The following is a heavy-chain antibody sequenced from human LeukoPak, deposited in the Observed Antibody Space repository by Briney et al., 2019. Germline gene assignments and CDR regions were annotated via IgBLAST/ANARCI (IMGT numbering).Heavy chain of an antibody. CDR2: IIRIFGTA. CDR3: ARPQYYYDSSGYRAEYFQH. J-gene: IGHJ1*01. CDR1: GGTFSSYA. Sequence: ASVKVSCKASGGTFSSYAISWVRQAPGQGLEWMGGIIRIFGTANYAQKFQGRVTITADKSTSTAYMELSSLRSEDTAVYYCARPQYYYDSSGYRAEYFQHWGQGTLVTVSS. V-gene: IGHV1-69*06. D-gene: IGHD3-22*01.